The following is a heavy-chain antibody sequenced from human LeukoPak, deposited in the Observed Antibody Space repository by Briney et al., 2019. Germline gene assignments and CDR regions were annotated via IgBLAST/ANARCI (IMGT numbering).Heavy chain of an antibody. V-gene: IGHV1-18*01. D-gene: IGHD2-21*02. J-gene: IGHJ4*02. CDR3: ARDRLAYCGGDCYSSPYY. Sequence: EASVKVSCKASGYTFTSYGISWVRQAPGQGLEGMGWISAYNGNTNYAQKLQGRVTMTTDTSTSTAYMELRSLRSDDTAVYYCARDRLAYCGGDCYSSPYYWGQGTLVTVSS. CDR2: ISAYNGNT. CDR1: GYTFTSYG.